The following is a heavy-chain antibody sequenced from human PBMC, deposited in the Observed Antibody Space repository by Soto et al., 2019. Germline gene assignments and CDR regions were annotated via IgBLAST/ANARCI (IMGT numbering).Heavy chain of an antibody. V-gene: IGHV4-39*01. CDR3: ARRLTTVTPIAGADYGMDV. CDR1: GGSISSSSYY. Sequence: SETLSLTCTVSGGSISSSSYYWGWIRQPPGKGLEWIGSIYYSGSTYYNPSLKSRVTISVDTSKNQFSLKLSSVTAADTAVYYCARRLTTVTPIAGADYGMDVWGQGTTVTVSS. D-gene: IGHD4-17*01. CDR2: IYYSGST. J-gene: IGHJ6*02.